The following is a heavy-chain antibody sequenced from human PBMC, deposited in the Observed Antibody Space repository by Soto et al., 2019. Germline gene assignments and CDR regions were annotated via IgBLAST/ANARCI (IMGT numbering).Heavy chain of an antibody. CDR3: ARVFNCSSSSRYWYFDL. J-gene: IGHJ2*01. CDR1: GFTFSSYW. V-gene: IGHV3-7*01. D-gene: IGHD6-13*01. Sequence: EVQLVESGGGLVQPGGSLRLSCAASGFTFSSYWMSWVRQAPGKGLEWVANIKQDGSEKYYVDSVKGRFTISRDNAKNSLYLQMNCLRAEDTGVYYCARVFNCSSSSRYWYFDLWGRGTLVNVFS. CDR2: IKQDGSEK.